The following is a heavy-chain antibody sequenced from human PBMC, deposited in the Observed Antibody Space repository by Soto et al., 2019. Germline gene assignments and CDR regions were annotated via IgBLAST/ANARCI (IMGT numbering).Heavy chain of an antibody. CDR3: ARGQYYDILTGQGYYYYMDV. CDR2: INHSGST. J-gene: IGHJ6*03. V-gene: IGHV4-34*01. CDR1: GGSFSGSY. Sequence: SETMSLTCAVYGGSFSGSYWSWFRQPPGKGLEWIGEINHSGSTNYNPSLKSRVTISVDTSKNQFSLKLSSVTAADTAVYYCARGQYYDILTGQGYYYYMDVWGKGTTVTVSS. D-gene: IGHD3-9*01.